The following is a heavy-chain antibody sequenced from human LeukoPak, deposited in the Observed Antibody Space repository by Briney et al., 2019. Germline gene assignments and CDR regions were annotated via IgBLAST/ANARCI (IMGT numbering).Heavy chain of an antibody. CDR1: GDSITTTTYY. CDR3: ASFSPYWHIRGGDY. V-gene: IGHV4-39*07. Sequence: SETLSLTCSVSGDSITTTTYYWDWIRQPPGKGLEWIGEINHSGSTNYNPSLKSRVTISVDTSKNQFSLKLSSVTAADTAVYYCASFSPYWHIRGGDYWGQGTLVTVSS. CDR2: INHSGST. J-gene: IGHJ4*02. D-gene: IGHD1/OR15-1a*01.